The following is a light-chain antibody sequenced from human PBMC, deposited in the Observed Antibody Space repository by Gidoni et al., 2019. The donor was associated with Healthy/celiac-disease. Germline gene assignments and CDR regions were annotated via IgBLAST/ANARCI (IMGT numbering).Light chain of an antibody. J-gene: IGKJ2*01. CDR1: QSVLYSSSNKNY. CDR2: WAS. Sequence: DIVMTQSPDPLAVSLGERATTNCKSSQSVLYSSSNKNYLAWYQQKPGQPPKLLIYWASTRESGVPDRFSGSGSGTDFTLTISSLQAEDVAVYYCQQYYSTLLYTFGQGTKLEIK. V-gene: IGKV4-1*01. CDR3: QQYYSTLLYT.